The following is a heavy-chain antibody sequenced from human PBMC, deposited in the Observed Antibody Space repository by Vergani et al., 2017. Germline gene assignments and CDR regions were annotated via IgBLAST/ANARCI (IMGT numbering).Heavy chain of an antibody. CDR1: GGPISSYY. V-gene: IGHV4-59*01. Sequence: QVQLQESGPGLVKPSETLSLTCTVSGGPISSYYWGWVRQPPGKGLEWIGYIYYSGGTNDNPSRKSRVTISVDTSENQFSLQLSTVTAAGTAVYCCARDVSLDVWGQGTTVTVSS. CDR3: ARDVSLDV. D-gene: IGHD3-16*02. J-gene: IGHJ6*02. CDR2: IYYSGGT.